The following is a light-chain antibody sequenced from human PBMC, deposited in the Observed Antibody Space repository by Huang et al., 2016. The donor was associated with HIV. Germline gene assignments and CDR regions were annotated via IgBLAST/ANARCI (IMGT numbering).Light chain of an antibody. Sequence: EIVLTQSPATLFLSPGERATLSCRASQSVNSYLACYQQKPGQAPRLLIYDASNRATGIPARFSGSGSGTDFALTISSLEPEDFAVYYCQQRSNWPPTFGGGTKVEIK. CDR2: DAS. CDR3: QQRSNWPPT. V-gene: IGKV3-11*01. CDR1: QSVNSY. J-gene: IGKJ4*01.